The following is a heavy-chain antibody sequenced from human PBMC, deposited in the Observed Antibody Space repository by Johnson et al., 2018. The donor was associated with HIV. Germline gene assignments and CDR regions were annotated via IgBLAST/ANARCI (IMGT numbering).Heavy chain of an antibody. D-gene: IGHD3-22*01. CDR3: ARVMGLGGYSLAFDI. CDR1: GFTFSSYW. J-gene: IGHJ3*02. Sequence: VQLVESGGGLVQPGGSLRLSCAASGFTFSSYWMHWVRQAPGKGLVWVSRVNSDGSSTSYADSVKGRFTISRDNAKNTLYLQMNSLRAEDTAVYYCARVMGLGGYSLAFDIWVQGTMVTVSS. CDR2: VNSDGSST. V-gene: IGHV3-74*02.